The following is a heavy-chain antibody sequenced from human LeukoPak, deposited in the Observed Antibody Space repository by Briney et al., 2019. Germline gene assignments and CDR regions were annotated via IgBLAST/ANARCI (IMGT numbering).Heavy chain of an antibody. V-gene: IGHV4-34*01. J-gene: IGHJ1*01. CDR2: INHSGST. Sequence: SETLSLTCAVCGGSFSGYYWSWIRQPPGKGLEWIGEINHSGSTNYNPSLKSRVTLSVDTSKNQFSLKLSSVTAADTAVYYCARGGQYFQHWGQGTLVTVSS. CDR3: ARGGQYFQH. CDR1: GGSFSGYY.